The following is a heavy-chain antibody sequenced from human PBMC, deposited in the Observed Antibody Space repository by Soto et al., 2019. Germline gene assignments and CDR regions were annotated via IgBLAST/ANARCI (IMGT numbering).Heavy chain of an antibody. CDR3: AGYRSGWYSD. V-gene: IGHV4-4*02. CDR1: GGSISSSNW. J-gene: IGHJ4*02. Sequence: ETLSRTGSVSGGSISSSNWWSWVRQPPGKGLEWIGEIYHSGSTNYNPSLKSRVTISVDKSKNQFSLKLSSVTAADTAVYYCAGYRSGWYSDWGQGTLVTVYS. D-gene: IGHD6-19*01. CDR2: IYHSGST.